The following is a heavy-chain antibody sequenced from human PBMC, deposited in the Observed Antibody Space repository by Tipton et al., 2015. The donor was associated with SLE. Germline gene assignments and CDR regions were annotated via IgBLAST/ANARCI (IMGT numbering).Heavy chain of an antibody. CDR2: IYYSGST. J-gene: IGHJ6*02. CDR1: GGSISSGGYY. D-gene: IGHD2-15*01. V-gene: IGHV4-31*03. CDR3: ATSLGYCSCCSCYSSYYYYYGMDV. Sequence: TLSLTCTVPGGSISSGGYYWSWIRQHPGKGLEWIGYIYYSGSTYYNPSLKSRVTISVDTSKNQFSLKLSSVTAADTAVYYCATSLGYCSCCSCYSSYYYYYGMDVWGQGTTVTVSS.